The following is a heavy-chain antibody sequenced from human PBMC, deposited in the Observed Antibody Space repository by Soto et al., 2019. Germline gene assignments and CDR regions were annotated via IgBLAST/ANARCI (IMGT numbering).Heavy chain of an antibody. D-gene: IGHD3-22*01. CDR2: IIPMLGTT. CDR3: ARADKYYTTSGYYYPLDY. CDR1: GGTFSNYE. V-gene: IGHV1-69*10. J-gene: IGHJ4*02. Sequence: SVKVSCKVSGGTFSNYEITWVRQAPGQGLECMGGIIPMLGTTNYAQNFQGRVTITADKSTSTAYMELSGLTSEDTAMYFCARADKYYTTSGYYYPLDYWGQGTLVTVSS.